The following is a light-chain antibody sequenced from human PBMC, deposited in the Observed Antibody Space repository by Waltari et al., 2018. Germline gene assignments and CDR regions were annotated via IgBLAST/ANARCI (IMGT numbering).Light chain of an antibody. CDR2: ANS. J-gene: IGLJ3*02. Sequence: QSVLTQPPSVSGAPGQSITISRIGSDPHTGAAHDVHSYHQLPGTAPNLLMYANSYRPSGVPDRFSGSKSGTSASLAITGLQADDEAHYYCQSYDSSLSASVFGGGTKVTVL. CDR3: QSYDSSLSASV. CDR1: DPHTGAAHD. V-gene: IGLV1-40*01.